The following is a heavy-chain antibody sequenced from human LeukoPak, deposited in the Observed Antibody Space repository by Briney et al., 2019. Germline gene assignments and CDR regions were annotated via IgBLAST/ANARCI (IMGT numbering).Heavy chain of an antibody. D-gene: IGHD3-10*01. CDR2: IYYSGST. CDR3: ARGPLWFGELLYPDY. Sequence: SETLSLTCTVSGGSISSYYWSWIRQPPGKGLEWIGYIYYSGSTNYNPSLKSRVTISVDTSKNQFSLKLSSVTAADTAVYYCARGPLWFGELLYPDYWGQGTLVTVSS. V-gene: IGHV4-59*08. J-gene: IGHJ4*02. CDR1: GGSISSYY.